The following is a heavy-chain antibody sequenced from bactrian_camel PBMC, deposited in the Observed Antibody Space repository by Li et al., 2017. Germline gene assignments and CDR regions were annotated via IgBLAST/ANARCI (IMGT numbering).Heavy chain of an antibody. J-gene: IGHJ4*01. V-gene: IGHV3S55*01. D-gene: IGHD8*01. CDR3: AARTNCYSGGWSRTFEYDY. CDR1: GYTSVSYC. CDR2: INNEGRT. Sequence: HVQLVESGGGAVKAGGSLTLSCEASGYTSVSYCMGWFRQAPGKEREGIAAINNEGRTDYADPVKDRFHVTYDVAKATLYLQMDSLKPEDTAMYYCAARTNCYSGGWSRTFEYDYWGQGTQVTVS.